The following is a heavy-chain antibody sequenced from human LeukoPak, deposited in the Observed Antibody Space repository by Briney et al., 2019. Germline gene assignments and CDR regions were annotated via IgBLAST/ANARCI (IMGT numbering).Heavy chain of an antibody. D-gene: IGHD3-3*01. CDR2: ISSNGDST. CDR3: ARGRWYYDFWSGYNRWGYFDY. J-gene: IGHJ4*02. CDR1: GFTFSSYA. Sequence: GGSLRLSCAASGFTFSSYAMHWVRQAPGKGLEYVSAISSNGDSTYYANSVKGRFTISRDNSKNTLYLQMGSLRAEDMAVYYCARGRWYYDFWSGYNRWGYFDYWGQGTLVTVSS. V-gene: IGHV3-64*01.